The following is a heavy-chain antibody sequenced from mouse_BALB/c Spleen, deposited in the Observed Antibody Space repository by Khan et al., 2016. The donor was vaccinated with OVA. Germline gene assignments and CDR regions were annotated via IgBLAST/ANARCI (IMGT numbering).Heavy chain of an antibody. J-gene: IGHJ2*01. CDR2: ISTYSGNT. CDR3: GRPCYYGYLDY. Sequence: QVQLQQSGPELVRPGVSVKISCKGSGYTFTDYAMYWVKQSHAKSLEWIGLISTYSGNTNYNQKFKGKATMTVDKSSSTAYMELARLTSEDSAIXFCGRPCYYGYLDYWGQGTPLTVSS. D-gene: IGHD2-2*01. V-gene: IGHV1S137*01. CDR1: GYTFTDYA.